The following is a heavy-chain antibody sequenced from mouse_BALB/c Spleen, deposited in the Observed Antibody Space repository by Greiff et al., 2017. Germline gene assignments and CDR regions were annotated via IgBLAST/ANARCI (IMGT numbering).Heavy chain of an antibody. CDR3: AKYGLRRGFDY. J-gene: IGHJ2*01. D-gene: IGHD2-2*01. V-gene: IGHV5-17*02. Sequence: EVKLMESGGGLVQPGGSRKLSCAASGFTFSSFGMHWVRQAPEKGLEWVAYISSGSSTIYYADTVKGRFTISRDNPKNTLFLQMTSLRSEDTAMYYCAKYGLRRGFDYWGQGTTLTVSS. CDR1: GFTFSSFG. CDR2: ISSGSSTI.